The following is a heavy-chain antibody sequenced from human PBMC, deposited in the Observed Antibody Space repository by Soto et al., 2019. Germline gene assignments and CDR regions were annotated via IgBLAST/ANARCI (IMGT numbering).Heavy chain of an antibody. V-gene: IGHV3-30-3*01. J-gene: IGHJ6*02. CDR2: ISYDGSNK. CDR1: GFTFSDSS. Sequence: QVQLVESGGGVGQPGRSLTLSCAASGFTFSDSSMHWVRQAPGKGLVWVAVISYDGSNKYYADSVKGRFTISRDNSKNTLDLQMNSLRPEDTAVYYCARETTFYYGSGSYAYYGMDVWGQGTTVAVSS. D-gene: IGHD3-10*01. CDR3: ARETTFYYGSGSYAYYGMDV.